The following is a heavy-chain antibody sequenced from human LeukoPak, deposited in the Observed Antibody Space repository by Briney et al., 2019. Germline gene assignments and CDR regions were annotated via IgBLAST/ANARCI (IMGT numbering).Heavy chain of an antibody. V-gene: IGHV3-23*05. CDR1: GFTFSTYA. J-gene: IGHJ5*02. CDR2: VESDGTGS. CDR3: ARCTTASSGWCNWLDP. D-gene: IGHD3-22*01. Sequence: GGSLRLSCAASGFTFSTYAMSWVRQAPGKGLAWVASVESDGTGSHYADSVKGRFTISRDSSKSILYLQMNSLRVEDTAIYYCARCTTASSGWCNWLDPWGQGTLVTVSS.